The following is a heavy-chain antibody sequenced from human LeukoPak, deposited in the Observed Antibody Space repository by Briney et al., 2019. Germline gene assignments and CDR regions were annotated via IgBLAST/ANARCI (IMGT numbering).Heavy chain of an antibody. CDR3: ARFTPRLSREKFDY. CDR2: ISPHIGNT. Sequence: ASVKVSCKASGYTFTKYDIHWVRQAPGQGLEWMGWISPHIGNTYYSQKLQGRVTMTTDTSTTTAYMELRSLRSDDTGVYYCARFTPRLSREKFDYWGQGTLVTVSS. CDR1: GYTFTKYD. D-gene: IGHD3-3*02. V-gene: IGHV1-18*01. J-gene: IGHJ4*02.